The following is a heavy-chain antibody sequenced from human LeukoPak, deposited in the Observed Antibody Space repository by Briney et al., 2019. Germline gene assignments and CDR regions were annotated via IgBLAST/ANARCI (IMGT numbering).Heavy chain of an antibody. CDR1: GGTFSSYA. CDR3: ARATMVRGVIITPDLGY. V-gene: IGHV1-69*13. D-gene: IGHD3-10*01. CDR2: IIPIFGTA. Sequence: SVKVSCKASGGTFSSYAISWVRQAPGQGLEWMGGIIPIFGTANYAQKFQGRVTITADESTSTAYMELSSLRSEDTAVYYCARATMVRGVIITPDLGYWGQGTLVTVSS. J-gene: IGHJ4*02.